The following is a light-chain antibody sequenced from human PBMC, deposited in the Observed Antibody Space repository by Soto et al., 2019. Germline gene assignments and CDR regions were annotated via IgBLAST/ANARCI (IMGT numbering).Light chain of an antibody. V-gene: IGKV1-6*01. CDR2: AAS. J-gene: IGKJ1*01. CDR3: LLDFSYFWA. CDR1: QDIRSA. Sequence: IQLTQSPSSLSASVGDRVTTTCRASQDIRSALGWYQQKPGKVPKLLIYAASYLQSGVPSRFSGSGSGTDFTLTISGLRPEDFATYYCLLDFSYFWAFGQGTKV.